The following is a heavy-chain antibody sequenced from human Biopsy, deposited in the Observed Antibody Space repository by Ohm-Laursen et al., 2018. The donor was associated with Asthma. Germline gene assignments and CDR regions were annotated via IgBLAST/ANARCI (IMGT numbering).Heavy chain of an antibody. J-gene: IGHJ4*02. CDR1: GYSLTDLS. D-gene: IGHD4-17*01. CDR2: HDHEEGGT. Sequence: ASVKVSCKISGYSLTDLSMHWVRQAPGQGLEWMGGHDHEEGGTVNARRFQGRVTMTADTSTDTAYMELSSLSSDDTAVYYCASDFPKDYVRYNFQFWGQGTLVTVSS. V-gene: IGHV1-24*01. CDR3: ASDFPKDYVRYNFQF.